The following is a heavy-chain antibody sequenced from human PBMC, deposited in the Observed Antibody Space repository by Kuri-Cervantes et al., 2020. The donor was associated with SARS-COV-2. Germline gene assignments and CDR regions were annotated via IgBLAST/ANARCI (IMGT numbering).Heavy chain of an antibody. D-gene: IGHD2-2*01. Sequence: SVKVSCKASGYTFTGYYMHWVRQAPGQGLEWMGWINPNSGGTNYAQKFQGRVTMTRDTSISTAYMELSRLRSDDTAVYYCAREVPAATIRWANDYYYGMDVWGQGTTVTVSS. CDR1: GYTFTGYY. CDR3: AREVPAATIRWANDYYYGMDV. V-gene: IGHV1-2*02. J-gene: IGHJ6*02. CDR2: INPNSGGT.